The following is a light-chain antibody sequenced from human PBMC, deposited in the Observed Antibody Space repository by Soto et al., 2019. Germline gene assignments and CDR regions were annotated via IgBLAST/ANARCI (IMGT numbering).Light chain of an antibody. CDR1: ESISRDY. CDR2: GAS. V-gene: IGKV3-20*01. Sequence: EIVLTQSPGTLSLPPGQRATLSCRASESISRDYLAWYQQRLGQAPRLLIYGASSGGTGIPDRFSGSGSGTDFTLTISRLEPEDFAIYYCQQYGGVPYTFGQGTKLEIK. CDR3: QQYGGVPYT. J-gene: IGKJ2*01.